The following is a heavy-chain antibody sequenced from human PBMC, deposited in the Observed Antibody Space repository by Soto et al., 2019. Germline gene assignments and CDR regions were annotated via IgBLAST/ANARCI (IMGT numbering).Heavy chain of an antibody. CDR2: IIPLFGKP. V-gene: IGHV1-69*13. Sequence: SVKVSCKASGGIFSNYGFSWVRQAPGQGLEWMGGIIPLFGKPSYAQKFQGRLIISADASTNRAYLDLYSLTTEDAGMYYCALFESDDDVWGSFRSWGQGTPVTVSS. CDR1: GGIFSNYG. D-gene: IGHD3-16*01. CDR3: ALFESDDDVWGSFRS. J-gene: IGHJ5*02.